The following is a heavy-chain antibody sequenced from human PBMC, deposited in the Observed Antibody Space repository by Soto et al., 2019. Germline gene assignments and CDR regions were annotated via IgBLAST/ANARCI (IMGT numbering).Heavy chain of an antibody. Sequence: GASVKVSCKASGGTFSSYAISWVRQAPGQGLEWMGGIIPIFGTANYAQKFQGRVTITADKSTSTAYMELSSLRSEDTAVYYCARESEGSDSSGYADYWGQGTLVTVSS. J-gene: IGHJ4*02. D-gene: IGHD3-22*01. CDR1: GGTFSSYA. V-gene: IGHV1-69*06. CDR2: IIPIFGTA. CDR3: ARESEGSDSSGYADY.